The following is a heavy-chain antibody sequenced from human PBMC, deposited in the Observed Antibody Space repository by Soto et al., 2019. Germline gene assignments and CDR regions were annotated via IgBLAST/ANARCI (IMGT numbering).Heavy chain of an antibody. D-gene: IGHD3-22*01. CDR3: ARHRFGYDTLPGEY. CDR2: IYPGDSDT. V-gene: IGHV5-51*01. CDR1: GYSFTSCW. Sequence: GESLKISCKGSGYSFTSCWIAWVRQMPGKGLEWMGFIYPGDSDTRYSPSFQGQVTISADKSITTAYLQWSSLKASDTAMYYCARHRFGYDTLPGEYWGQGTPVTVSS. J-gene: IGHJ4*02.